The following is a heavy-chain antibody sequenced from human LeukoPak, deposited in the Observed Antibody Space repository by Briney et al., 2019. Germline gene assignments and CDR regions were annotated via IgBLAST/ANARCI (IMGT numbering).Heavy chain of an antibody. J-gene: IGHJ4*02. V-gene: IGHV3-21*01. CDR3: ARGYDSGAYFDY. D-gene: IGHD3-22*01. CDR2: ISSSSSYI. Sequence: GGSLRLSCAASGFTFSHYSMNWVRQAPGKGLEWVSSISSSSSYIYYADSVKSRFTVSRDYAKNSLYLQMSSLRAEDTAVYYCARGYDSGAYFDYWGRGTLVTVSS. CDR1: GFTFSHYS.